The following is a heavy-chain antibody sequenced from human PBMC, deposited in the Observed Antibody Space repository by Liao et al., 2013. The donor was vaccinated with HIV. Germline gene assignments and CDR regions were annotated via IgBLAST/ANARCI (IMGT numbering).Heavy chain of an antibody. CDR3: ARGRVIDY. Sequence: QVELQESGPGLVQPSQTLSLSCTVSGDSISGGNYFLNWIRQPAGKRLEWLGRIYTSGNTDYSPSLKRRLTISLDTANNQFSLKLSSVTAADTAVYYCARGRVIDYWGQGTLVTVYS. J-gene: IGHJ4*02. CDR1: GDSISGGNYF. V-gene: IGHV4-61*02. CDR2: IYTSGNT.